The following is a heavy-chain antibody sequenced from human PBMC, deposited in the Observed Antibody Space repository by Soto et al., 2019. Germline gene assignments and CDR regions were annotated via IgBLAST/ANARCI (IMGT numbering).Heavy chain of an antibody. CDR3: AREGYRGSSGWYYFDY. J-gene: IGHJ4*02. CDR2: IYYSGST. V-gene: IGHV4-59*01. Sequence: PSETLSLTCTVSGGSISSYYWSWIRQPPGKGLEWIGYIYYSGSTNYNPSLKSRVTISVDTSKNQFSLKLSSVTAADTAVYYCAREGYRGSSGWYYFDYWGQGTLVTVSS. CDR1: GGSISSYY. D-gene: IGHD6-19*01.